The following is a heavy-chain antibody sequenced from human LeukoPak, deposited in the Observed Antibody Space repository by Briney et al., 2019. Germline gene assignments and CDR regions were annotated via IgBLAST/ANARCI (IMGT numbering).Heavy chain of an antibody. Sequence: SVKVSCKASGGTFSSYAISWVRQAPGQGLEWMGGIIPIFGTANYAQKFQGRVTITADGSTSTAYMELSSLRSEDTAVYYCARGAAAGISGDYYYYMDVWGKGTTVTVSS. V-gene: IGHV1-69*13. CDR2: IIPIFGTA. CDR1: GGTFSSYA. J-gene: IGHJ6*03. CDR3: ARGAAAGISGDYYYYMDV. D-gene: IGHD6-13*01.